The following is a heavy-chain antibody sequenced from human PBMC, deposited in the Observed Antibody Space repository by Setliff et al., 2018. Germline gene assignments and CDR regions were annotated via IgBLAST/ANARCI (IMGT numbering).Heavy chain of an antibody. CDR3: AKDRVWGGSYFPADP. CDR2: IWYDGSNK. CDR1: GFTFSSYG. J-gene: IGHJ5*02. V-gene: IGHV3-30*02. D-gene: IGHD1-26*01. Sequence: GGSLRLSCAASGFTFSSYGMHWVRQAPGKGLEWVAVIWYDGSNKYYADSVKGRFTISRDNSKNTLYLQMNSLRAEDTAVYYCAKDRVWGGSYFPADPWGQGTLVTVSS.